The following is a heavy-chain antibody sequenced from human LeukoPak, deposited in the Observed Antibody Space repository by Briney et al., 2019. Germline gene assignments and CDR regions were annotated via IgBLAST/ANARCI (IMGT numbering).Heavy chain of an antibody. CDR1: GFPFSSYW. J-gene: IGHJ6*02. CDR3: ARSNGFGMDV. D-gene: IGHD2-8*01. V-gene: IGHV3-7*01. Sequence: GGSLRLSCVASGFPFSSYWMTWVRQAPGKGLEWVANIKQDGSKKSYVDSVKGRFTISRDDAKNSLYLQMNSLRAEDTAVYYCARSNGFGMDVWGQGTTVTVSS. CDR2: IKQDGSKK.